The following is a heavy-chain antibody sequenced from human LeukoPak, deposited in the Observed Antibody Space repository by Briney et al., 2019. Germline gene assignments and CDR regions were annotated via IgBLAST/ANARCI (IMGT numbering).Heavy chain of an antibody. CDR2: ISSIASTI. D-gene: IGHD6-13*01. CDR1: GFTFSDYY. V-gene: IGHV3-11*04. CDR3: AREARSFIGAAGYYYYYMDV. Sequence: GGSLRLSCAASGFTFSDYYMSWVRQTSGKGLEWVSSISSIASTIYYADSVKGRFTISRDNTKNSLYLQMNSLRAEDTAVYYCAREARSFIGAAGYYYYYMDVWGKGTTVTVSS. J-gene: IGHJ6*03.